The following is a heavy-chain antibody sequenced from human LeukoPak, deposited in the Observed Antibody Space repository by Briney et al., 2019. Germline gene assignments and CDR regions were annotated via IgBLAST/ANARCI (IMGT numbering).Heavy chain of an antibody. D-gene: IGHD3-22*01. CDR3: ARVTMIVVVIDY. J-gene: IGHJ4*02. CDR2: IYGSGST. Sequence: SETLSLTCTVPGGSISSGGYYWSWIRQHSGRGLEWIGYIYGSGSTYYNPSLKSRVTISVDTSKNHFSLKLSSVTAADTAVYYCARVTMIVVVIDYWGQGTLVTVSS. CDR1: GGSISSGGYY. V-gene: IGHV4-31*03.